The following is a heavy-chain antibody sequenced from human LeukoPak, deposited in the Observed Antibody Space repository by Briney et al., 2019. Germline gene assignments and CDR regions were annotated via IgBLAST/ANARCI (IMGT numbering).Heavy chain of an antibody. CDR3: ARDYATVVGTDY. J-gene: IGHJ4*02. Sequence: ASVKVSCKASGYTFTGHYMHWVRQAPGQGPEWMGWINPNSGVTDYAQKFQGRVTMTSDTSITTAYMGLSRLRYDDTAVYYCARDYATVVGTDYWGQGTLVTVSS. V-gene: IGHV1-2*02. CDR2: INPNSGVT. D-gene: IGHD2-15*01. CDR1: GYTFTGHY.